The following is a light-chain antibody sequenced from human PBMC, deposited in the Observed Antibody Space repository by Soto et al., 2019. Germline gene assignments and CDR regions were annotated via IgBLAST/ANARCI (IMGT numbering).Light chain of an antibody. J-gene: IGKJ1*01. V-gene: IGKV3-15*01. CDR1: QSVSSN. CDR3: QQYKNRPPWT. CDR2: GAS. Sequence: EIVMTQSPATLSVSPGERATLSCRASQSVSSNLAWYQQKPGQAPRLLIYGASTRATGIPARFSGSGSGTGFTLTLSSLQSEDFAVYYCQQYKNRPPWTFGQGTKVEIK.